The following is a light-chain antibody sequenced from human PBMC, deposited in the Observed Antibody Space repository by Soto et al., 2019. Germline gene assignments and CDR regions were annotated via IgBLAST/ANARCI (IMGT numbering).Light chain of an antibody. CDR3: AAWDDSLNGHVV. J-gene: IGLJ2*01. Sequence: QSVLTQPPSASGTPGQRVTISCSGSISNIGRNTVNWYQQLPGTAPKLLIYSDNQRPSGVPDRFSGSKSGTSASLAISGLQSEDEADYYCAAWDDSLNGHVVFGGGTKLTVL. V-gene: IGLV1-44*01. CDR1: ISNIGRNT. CDR2: SDN.